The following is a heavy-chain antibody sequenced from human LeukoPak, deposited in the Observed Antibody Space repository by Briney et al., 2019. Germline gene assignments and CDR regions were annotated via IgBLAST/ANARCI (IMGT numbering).Heavy chain of an antibody. CDR3: AGTYCGGDCYYAFAI. CDR1: RGSLSSSSYF. D-gene: IGHD2-21*02. J-gene: IGHJ3*02. V-gene: IGHV4-39*07. Sequence: LVSQSLTRIVSRGSLSSSSYFWGWIRQPPGRGLEWVGWIFFCWCTYYNPSLKSRVTISVDTTKNQFSLKLSSVTAADTAVYYCAGTYCGGDCYYAFAIWGQGKMVTVSS. CDR2: IFFCWCT.